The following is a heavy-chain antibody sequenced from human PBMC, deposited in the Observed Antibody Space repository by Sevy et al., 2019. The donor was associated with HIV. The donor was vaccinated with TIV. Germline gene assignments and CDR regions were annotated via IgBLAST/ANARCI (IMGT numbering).Heavy chain of an antibody. V-gene: IGHV3-30*02. Sequence: GGSLRLSCVASGFNFNNHAMHWVRQAPGKGLEWVAFIRYDGSKEFYADSVKGRFTISRDNAKKTLYLEMNSLRLEDTAVYYCARVGKDLLGVYAIPFDVFDIWGQGTMVTVSS. J-gene: IGHJ3*02. CDR3: ARVGKDLLGVYAIPFDVFDI. CDR1: GFNFNNHA. D-gene: IGHD2-8*02. CDR2: IRYDGSKE.